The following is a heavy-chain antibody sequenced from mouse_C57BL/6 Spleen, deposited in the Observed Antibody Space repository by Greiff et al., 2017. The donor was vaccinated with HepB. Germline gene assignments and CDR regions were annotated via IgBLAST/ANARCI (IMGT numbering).Heavy chain of an antibody. J-gene: IGHJ1*03. CDR3: ARDGGYYWYFDV. Sequence: EVKLVESEGGLVQPGSSMKLSCTASGFTFSDYYMAWVRQVPEKGLEWVANINYDGSSTYYLDSLKSRFIISRDNAKNSLYLQMSSLKSEDTATYYCARDGGYYWYFDVWGTGTTVTVSS. D-gene: IGHD2-2*01. CDR2: INYDGSST. V-gene: IGHV5-16*01. CDR1: GFTFSDYY.